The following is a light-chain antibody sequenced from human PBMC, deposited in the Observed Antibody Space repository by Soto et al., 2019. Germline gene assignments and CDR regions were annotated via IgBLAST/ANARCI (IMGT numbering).Light chain of an antibody. CDR3: QQYGSSPWT. CDR1: QSVSSSY. V-gene: IGKV3-20*01. Sequence: EIVLTQSPVTLSLSPGERATLSCRASQSVSSSYLAWYQQKPGQAPRLLIYGASSRVTGIPDRFSGSGSGTDSTLTISRLEPEDFAVYYCQQYGSSPWTFGQGTKVDIK. CDR2: GAS. J-gene: IGKJ1*01.